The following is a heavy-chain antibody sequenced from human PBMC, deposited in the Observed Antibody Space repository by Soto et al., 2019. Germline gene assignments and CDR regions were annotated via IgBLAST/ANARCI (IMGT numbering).Heavy chain of an antibody. V-gene: IGHV3-30*02. D-gene: IGHD2-2*01. CDR2: IWNDGIRK. J-gene: IGHJ4*02. Sequence: GGSLRLSCAASGFTFSKYGMHWVRQAPGKGLEWVALIWNDGIRKVYVDSVKGRFTISRDNSKNTLDLQMNNLRSDDTAMYFCAIYHLELFRFDYWGQGTLVTVSS. CDR1: GFTFSKYG. CDR3: AIYHLELFRFDY.